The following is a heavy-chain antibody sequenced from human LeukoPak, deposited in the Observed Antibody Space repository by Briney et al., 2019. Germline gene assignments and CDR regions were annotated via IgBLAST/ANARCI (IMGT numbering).Heavy chain of an antibody. CDR3: ARVKAKTGGTPHSYYRDV. CDR2: INSGSTYM. D-gene: IGHD2-8*02. CDR1: GFYFSSYS. Sequence: GGSLRLSCGASGFYFSSYSMNWVRQAPGKGLEWVSSINSGSTYMYYADSVKGRFTISRDNAKNSLHLQMYSLRAEDTAVYFCARVKAKTGGTPHSYYRDVGAKGPTSPSP. V-gene: IGHV3-21*01. J-gene: IGHJ6*03.